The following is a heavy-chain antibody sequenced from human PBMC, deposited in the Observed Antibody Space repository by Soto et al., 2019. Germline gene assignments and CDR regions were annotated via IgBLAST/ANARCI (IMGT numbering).Heavy chain of an antibody. J-gene: IGHJ3*02. Sequence: QVQLVQSGAEVKKPGASVKVSCKASGYTFTSYDINWVRQATGQGLEWMGWMNPNSGNTGYAQKFQGRVTMTRNTXXSXAXTGMSSRRSEDTAVYYCARSETSRGGYNWGDDAFDIWGQGTMVTVSS. V-gene: IGHV1-8*01. CDR2: MNPNSGNT. CDR1: GYTFTSYD. D-gene: IGHD5-12*01. CDR3: ARSETSRGGYNWGDDAFDI.